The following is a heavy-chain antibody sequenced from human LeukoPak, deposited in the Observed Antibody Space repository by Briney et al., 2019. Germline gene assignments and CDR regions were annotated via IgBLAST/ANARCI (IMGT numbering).Heavy chain of an antibody. V-gene: IGHV3-21*01. J-gene: IGHJ4*02. Sequence: GGSLRLSCAASGFTYSSYSMNWVRQAPGKGLEWVSSISSSSSYIYYADSVKGRFTISRDNAKNSLYLQMNSLRAEDTAVYYCAGDEGRAYYYDSSRYPFFDYWGQGTLVTVSS. CDR1: GFTYSSYS. CDR2: ISSSSSYI. CDR3: AGDEGRAYYYDSSRYPFFDY. D-gene: IGHD3-22*01.